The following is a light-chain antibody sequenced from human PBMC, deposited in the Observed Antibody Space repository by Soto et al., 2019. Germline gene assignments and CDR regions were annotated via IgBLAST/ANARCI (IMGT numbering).Light chain of an antibody. CDR1: SSDIGGYNY. J-gene: IGLJ1*01. V-gene: IGLV2-14*01. CDR2: DVS. CDR3: SSFTSRHTYV. Sequence: QSALTRPASVSGSPGQSTTISCTGTSSDIGGYNYDSWYQQLPGEAPKLIIYDVSDRPSGVSTRFSGSKSGNTASLTISGLQAEDEGDYYCSSFTSRHTYVFGIGTKVTVL.